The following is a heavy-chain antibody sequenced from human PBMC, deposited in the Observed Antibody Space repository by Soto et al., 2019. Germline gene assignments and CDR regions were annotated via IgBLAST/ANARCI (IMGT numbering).Heavy chain of an antibody. D-gene: IGHD2-2*01. Sequence: GGSLRLSCAASGFTFSSYAMSWVRQAPGKGLEWVGRTRSKANSYTTEYAASVKGRFTISRDDSKNSLYLQMNSLKTEDTAVYYCARTQYQLPKNAFDIWGQGTMVTVSS. J-gene: IGHJ3*02. CDR3: ARTQYQLPKNAFDI. CDR1: GFTFSSYA. CDR2: TRSKANSYTT. V-gene: IGHV3-72*01.